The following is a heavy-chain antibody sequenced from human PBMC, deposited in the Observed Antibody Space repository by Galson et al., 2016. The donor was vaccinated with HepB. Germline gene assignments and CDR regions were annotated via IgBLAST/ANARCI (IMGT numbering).Heavy chain of an antibody. CDR1: VGSISSSSDP. D-gene: IGHD3-3*01. CDR3: ARHENYDFWSGYPTQPNWFDP. V-gene: IGHV4-39*01. CDR2: IYYGGST. Sequence: SETLSLTCTVSVGSISSSSDPWGWIRQPPGKGLEWIGSIYYGGSTYYNPSLKSRVTISVDTSKNQFSLKLSSVTAADTAVYYCARHENYDFWSGYPTQPNWFDPWGQGTLVTVSS. J-gene: IGHJ5*02.